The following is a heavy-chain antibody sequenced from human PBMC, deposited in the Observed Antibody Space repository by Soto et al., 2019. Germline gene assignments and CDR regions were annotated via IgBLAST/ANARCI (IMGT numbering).Heavy chain of an antibody. Sequence: PGGSLRLSCEVSGFTVRTNYMSWIRQAPGMGLEWVSIIYAGGTTFYADFAEGRFTVSRDNSKNTLYLQMNSLRADDTAVYYCARAPTITTIFDSWGLGTLVTVSS. V-gene: IGHV3-66*01. CDR1: GFTVRTNY. J-gene: IGHJ4*02. CDR3: ARAPTITTIFDS. D-gene: IGHD4-4*01. CDR2: IYAGGTT.